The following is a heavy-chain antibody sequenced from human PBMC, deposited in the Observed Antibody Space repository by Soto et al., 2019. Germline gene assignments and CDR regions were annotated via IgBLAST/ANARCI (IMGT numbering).Heavy chain of an antibody. D-gene: IGHD4-17*01. J-gene: IGHJ4*02. CDR3: ARDPGPSTVTMVY. Sequence: SVKVSCKASGGTFSSYAISWVRQAPGQGLEWMGGIIPIFGTANYAQKFQGRVTITADESTSTAYMGLSSLRSEDTAVYYCARDPGPSTVTMVYWGQGTLVTVSS. CDR2: IIPIFGTA. CDR1: GGTFSSYA. V-gene: IGHV1-69*13.